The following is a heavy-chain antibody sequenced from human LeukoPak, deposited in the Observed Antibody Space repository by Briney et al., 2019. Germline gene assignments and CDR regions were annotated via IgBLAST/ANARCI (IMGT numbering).Heavy chain of an antibody. D-gene: IGHD6-19*01. Sequence: SETLSLTCTVSGGSISRYYWSWIRQPPGKGLEWIGYIYYSGSTNYNPSLKSRVTISVDTSKNQFSLKLSSVTAADTAVYYCARGGGSCWYPFDYWGQGTLITVSS. CDR1: GGSISRYY. V-gene: IGHV4-59*01. CDR3: ARGGGSCWYPFDY. J-gene: IGHJ4*02. CDR2: IYYSGST.